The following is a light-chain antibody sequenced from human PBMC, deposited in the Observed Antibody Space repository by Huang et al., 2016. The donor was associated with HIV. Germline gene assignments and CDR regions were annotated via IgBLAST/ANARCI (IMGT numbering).Light chain of an antibody. CDR2: GAS. J-gene: IGKJ3*01. CDR1: QSVSTN. Sequence: EVLLTQSPATLSVSPGERATLSCRASQSVSTNLDWYQHKPGQAPRLLIYGASTRATGVPARFSGSGSGTEFTLTISSLQSEDSAVYYCQQYNSWPPLFTFGPGTKVDIK. V-gene: IGKV3-15*01. CDR3: QQYNSWPPLFT.